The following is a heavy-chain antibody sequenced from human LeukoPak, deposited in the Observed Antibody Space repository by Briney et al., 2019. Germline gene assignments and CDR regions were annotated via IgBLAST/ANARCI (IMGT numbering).Heavy chain of an antibody. CDR2: IYTSGST. D-gene: IGHD6-13*01. J-gene: IGHJ6*02. CDR3: AREYSSSWLYYYYGMDV. V-gene: IGHV4-61*02. Sequence: SETLSLTCTVSGGSISSGSYYWSWIRQPAGKGLEWIGRIYTSGSTNCNPSLKSRVTISVDTSKNQFSLKLSSVTAADTAVYYCAREYSSSWLYYYYGMDVWGQGTTVTVSS. CDR1: GGSISSGSYY.